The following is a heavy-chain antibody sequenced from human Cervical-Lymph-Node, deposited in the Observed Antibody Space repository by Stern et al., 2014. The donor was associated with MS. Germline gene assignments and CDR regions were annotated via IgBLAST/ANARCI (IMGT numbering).Heavy chain of an antibody. D-gene: IGHD3-3*01. Sequence: EVHLVESGGGLVQPGGSLRLSCVASGFSLSSYWMSWVRQAPGKGLEWVGNIKKDGSEKYHVDSVKGRFTISRDNAKNSLYLQMNSLRAEDTAVYYCARFQYYAVDFWGQGTLVTVSS. V-gene: IGHV3-7*01. CDR2: IKKDGSEK. CDR3: ARFQYYAVDF. CDR1: GFSLSSYW. J-gene: IGHJ4*02.